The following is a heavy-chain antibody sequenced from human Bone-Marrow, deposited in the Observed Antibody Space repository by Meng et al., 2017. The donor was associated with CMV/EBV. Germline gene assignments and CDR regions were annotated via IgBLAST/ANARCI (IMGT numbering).Heavy chain of an antibody. CDR2: INHSGST. J-gene: IGHJ4*02. D-gene: IGHD6-19*01. CDR1: GGSFSGYY. Sequence: GSLRLSCAVYGGSFSGYYWSWIRQPPGKGLEWIGEINHSGSTNYNPSLKSRVTISVDTSKNQFSLKLSSVTAADTAVYYCARGRVAVAGIAPNFDYWGQGTRVTGYS. V-gene: IGHV4-34*01. CDR3: ARGRVAVAGIAPNFDY.